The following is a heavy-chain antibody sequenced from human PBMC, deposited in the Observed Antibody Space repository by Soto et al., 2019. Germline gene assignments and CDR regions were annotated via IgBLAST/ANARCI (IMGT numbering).Heavy chain of an antibody. Sequence: GGSLRLSCAASGFTFSSYGMHWVRQAPGKGLEWVAVISYDGSNKYYADSVKGRFTISRDNSKNTLYLQMNSLRAEDTAVYYCAKRDSSSDAYYYYGMDVWGRGTTVTV. V-gene: IGHV3-30*18. J-gene: IGHJ6*02. CDR2: ISYDGSNK. CDR1: GFTFSSYG. CDR3: AKRDSSSDAYYYYGMDV. D-gene: IGHD6-13*01.